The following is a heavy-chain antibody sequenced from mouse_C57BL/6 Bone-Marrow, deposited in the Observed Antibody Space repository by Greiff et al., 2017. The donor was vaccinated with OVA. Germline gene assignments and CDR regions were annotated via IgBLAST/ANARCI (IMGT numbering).Heavy chain of an antibody. D-gene: IGHD2-4*01. V-gene: IGHV1-69*01. CDR3: ARCGYDYEDY. J-gene: IGHJ2*01. CDR1: GYTFTSYW. CDR2: IDPSDSYT. Sequence: QVQLQQPGAELVMPGASVKLSCKASGYTFTSYWMHWVKQRPGQGLEWIGEIDPSDSYTNYNQKFKGKSTLTVDKSSSTAYMQLSSLTSEDSAVYYCARCGYDYEDYWGQGTTLTVSS.